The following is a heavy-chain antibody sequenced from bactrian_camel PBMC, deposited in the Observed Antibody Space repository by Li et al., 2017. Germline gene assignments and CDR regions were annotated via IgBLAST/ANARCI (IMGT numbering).Heavy chain of an antibody. CDR2: ILAIGLT. CDR1: GYFMTAGC. V-gene: IGHV3S53*01. CDR3: AAGRDGAKCKYRY. D-gene: IGHD4*01. J-gene: IGHJ4*01. Sequence: VQLVESGGGSVQAGGELRLTCSASGYFMTAGCLAWFRQVPGKERETVAEILAIGLTTYAEDVKGRFTISRDTAKNTLDLRMSRLNPGDTAMYYCAAGRDGAKCKYRYWGQGTQVTVS.